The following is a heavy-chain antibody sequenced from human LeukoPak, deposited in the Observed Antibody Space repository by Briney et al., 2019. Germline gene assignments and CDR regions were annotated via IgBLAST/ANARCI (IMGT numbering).Heavy chain of an antibody. CDR1: GFTFSSYA. J-gene: IGHJ4*02. D-gene: IGHD2-15*01. CDR3: ARVGGPDY. Sequence: PGGSLRLSCAASGFTFSSYAMHWVRQAPGEGLEWVAVISYDGSNKYYADSVKGRFTISRDNSKNTLYLQMNSLRAEDTAVYYCARVGGPDYWGQGTLVTVSS. V-gene: IGHV3-30*01. CDR2: ISYDGSNK.